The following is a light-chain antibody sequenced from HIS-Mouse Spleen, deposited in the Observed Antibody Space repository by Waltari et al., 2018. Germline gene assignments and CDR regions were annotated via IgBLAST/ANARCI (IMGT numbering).Light chain of an antibody. CDR1: ALPKKY. Sequence: SYELTQPPSVSVSLGQMARITCSGEALPKKYAYWYQQKPGQFPVLVIYKDSERPSGIPERFSGSSSGTIVTLTISGVQAEDEADYYCLSADSSGRRVFGGGTKLTVL. CDR2: KDS. V-gene: IGLV3-16*01. J-gene: IGLJ2*01. CDR3: LSADSSGRRV.